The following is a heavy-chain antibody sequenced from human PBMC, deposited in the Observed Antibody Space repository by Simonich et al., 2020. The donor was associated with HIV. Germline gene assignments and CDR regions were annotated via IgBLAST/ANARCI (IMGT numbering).Heavy chain of an antibody. J-gene: IGHJ5*02. CDR3: ARRQGNWKVNWYDP. D-gene: IGHD1-1*01. CDR1: NSSSTNTYY. CDR2: FYHSGST. V-gene: IGHV4-38-2*01. Sequence: QVQLQESGPGLVEPSETLSLTCAVSNSSSTNTYYWAGIRQPPGRGLEGVGSFYHSGSTYYNPSRKGRDTISVDTAKNQFSLKVKSVTAADTAVYYCARRQGNWKVNWYDPWGQGTLVTVSS.